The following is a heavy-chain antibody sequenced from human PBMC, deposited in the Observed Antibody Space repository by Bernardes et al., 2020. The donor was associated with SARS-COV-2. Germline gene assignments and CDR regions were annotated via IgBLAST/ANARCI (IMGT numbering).Heavy chain of an antibody. J-gene: IGHJ5*02. CDR2: FDPEDGVT. Sequence: ASVKVSCKVSGYTFTELSMHWVRQAPGKGLEWMGGFDPEDGVTIYAQKFQGRVTMTEDTSTDTAYMELSSLRSEDTAVYYCATAPAYCSGGSCHNWFDPWGQGTLVTVSS. CDR3: ATAPAYCSGGSCHNWFDP. V-gene: IGHV1-24*01. CDR1: GYTFTELS. D-gene: IGHD2-15*01.